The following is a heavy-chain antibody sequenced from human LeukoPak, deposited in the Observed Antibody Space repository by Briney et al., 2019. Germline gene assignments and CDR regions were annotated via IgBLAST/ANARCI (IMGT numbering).Heavy chain of an antibody. D-gene: IGHD3-3*01. CDR3: AKDRQTITIFGVVNTPRANFDY. Sequence: PGGSLRLSCAASGFSFSRYDIHWVRQAPGKGPEWVAFIRYDGSNKNYADSVKGRFTISRDNFMGTVYLRMNSLRAEDTAVYYCAKDRQTITIFGVVNTPRANFDYWGQGTLVTVSS. V-gene: IGHV3-30*02. J-gene: IGHJ4*02. CDR1: GFSFSRYD. CDR2: IRYDGSNK.